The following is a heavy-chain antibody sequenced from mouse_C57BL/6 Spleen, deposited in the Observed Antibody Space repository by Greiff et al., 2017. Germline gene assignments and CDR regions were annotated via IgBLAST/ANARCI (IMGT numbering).Heavy chain of an antibody. CDR2: CYPGDGDS. CDR1: GYAVSSPW. J-gene: IGHJ2*01. CDR3: ATSWEDSSGSCDN. V-gene: IGHV1-82*01. D-gene: IGHD3-2*02. Sequence: VPLQQSGPELVKSGASEKIPCKALGYAVSSPWMNWVKHRPGKGREWIGRCYPGDGDSNYNGKFKGKATLTADKSSSTAYMQLSSLTSDDSAVYFCATSWEDSSGSCDNWGEGTTL.